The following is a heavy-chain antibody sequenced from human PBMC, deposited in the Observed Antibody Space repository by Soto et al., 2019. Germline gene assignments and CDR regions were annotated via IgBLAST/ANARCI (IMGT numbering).Heavy chain of an antibody. V-gene: IGHV4-34*01. CDR3: ARVLWKRSSAISGGKNNWSAP. Sequence: SEPLPLPNAVYDGYIIDHYWRWIRQQQGKGLEWIGEINHSGSTNYNPSLKSRVTISVDTSKNQFSLKLSSVTAADTAVYYCARVLWKRSSAISGGKNNWSAPWGQGTLVTVSS. CDR1: DGYIIDHY. D-gene: IGHD2-15*01. CDR2: INHSGST. J-gene: IGHJ5*02.